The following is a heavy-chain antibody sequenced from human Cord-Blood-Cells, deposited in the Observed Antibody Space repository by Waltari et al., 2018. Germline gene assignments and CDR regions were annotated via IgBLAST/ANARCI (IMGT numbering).Heavy chain of an antibody. J-gene: IGHJ5*02. CDR3: ARVSGATTDNWFDP. CDR1: GGTFSSYA. Sequence: QVQLVQSGAEVKKPGSSVKVSCKASGGTFSSYAISWVRQAPGQGLEWMGRIIPILGIANYAQKFQGRVTITADKSTSTAYMELSSLRSEDTAVYYCARVSGATTDNWFDPWGQGTLVTVSS. CDR2: IIPILGIA. V-gene: IGHV1-69*09. D-gene: IGHD1-26*01.